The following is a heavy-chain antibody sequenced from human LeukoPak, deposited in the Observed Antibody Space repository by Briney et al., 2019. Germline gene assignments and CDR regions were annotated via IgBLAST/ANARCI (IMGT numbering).Heavy chain of an antibody. D-gene: IGHD2-2*02. J-gene: IGHJ4*02. CDR2: IYDSGNT. CDR3: ARYCSSTSCYKGDY. V-gene: IGHV4-59*08. Sequence: SETLSLTCTVSGGSISSWYWSWIRQPPGKGLEWIGYIYDSGNTNYNPSLKTRVTISVDTSKNQFSLKLSSVTAADTAVYYCARYCSSTSCYKGDYWGQGTLVTVSS. CDR1: GGSISSWY.